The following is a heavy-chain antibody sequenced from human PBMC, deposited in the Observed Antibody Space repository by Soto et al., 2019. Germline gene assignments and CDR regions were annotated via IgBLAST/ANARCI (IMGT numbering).Heavy chain of an antibody. Sequence: EVHLVQSGGGLVQPGGSLRLSCAGSGFTFSSYWMSWVRQAPGKGLEWVANIKQDGSEKYYVDSVRGRFTISRDNAKNSLYLQMSGLRVEDTAVFYCARGTLWNGYQFFDYWGQGTLVTVSS. CDR2: IKQDGSEK. CDR3: ARGTLWNGYQFFDY. V-gene: IGHV3-7*01. J-gene: IGHJ4*02. CDR1: GFTFSSYW. D-gene: IGHD3-3*01.